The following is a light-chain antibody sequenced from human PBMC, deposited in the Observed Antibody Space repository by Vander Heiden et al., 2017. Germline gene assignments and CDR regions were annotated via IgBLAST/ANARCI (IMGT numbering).Light chain of an antibody. J-gene: IGLJ1*01. CDR2: QDS. Sequence: SSELTQPPSVSVSPGQTASITGSGDKLGDKYACWYQQKPGQASVLVIYQDSKRPSGIPERFSGSNSGNTATLTISGTQAMDEADYYCQAWDSSTAYVFGTGTKVTVL. V-gene: IGLV3-1*01. CDR3: QAWDSSTAYV. CDR1: KLGDKY.